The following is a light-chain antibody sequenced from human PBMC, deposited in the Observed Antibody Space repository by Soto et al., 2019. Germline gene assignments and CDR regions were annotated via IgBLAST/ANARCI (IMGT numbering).Light chain of an antibody. CDR1: SSDVGSYNL. CDR2: EVS. Sequence: QSVLTQPASVSGSPGQSITISCTGTSSDVGSYNLVSWYQQHPGKAPKLMIYEVSKRPSGVSNRFSGSKSGNTASLTISGLQAEGEADYYCCSYAGSSTSLFGGGTKVTVL. J-gene: IGLJ2*01. V-gene: IGLV2-23*02. CDR3: CSYAGSSTSL.